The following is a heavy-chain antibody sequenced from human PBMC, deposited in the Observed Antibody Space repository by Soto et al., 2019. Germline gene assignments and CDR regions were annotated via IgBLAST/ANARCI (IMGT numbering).Heavy chain of an antibody. J-gene: IGHJ4*02. CDR3: AKEHHYSSSWSEFHY. D-gene: IGHD6-13*01. CDR1: GFTFSSYA. CDR2: ISGSGIST. V-gene: IGHV3-23*01. Sequence: EVQLLEAGGGLVQPGGSLRLSCAASGFTFSSYAMSWVRQAPGKGLEWVSAISGSGISTYYADSVKGRFTISRDNSNNTLYLQMNSRRAEDTAVYYCAKEHHYSSSWSEFHYWAQGTLVTVSS.